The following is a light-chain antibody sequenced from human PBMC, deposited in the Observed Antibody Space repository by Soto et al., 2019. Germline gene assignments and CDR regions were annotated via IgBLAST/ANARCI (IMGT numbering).Light chain of an antibody. V-gene: IGKV1-27*01. CDR1: QGISKY. J-gene: IGKJ1*01. CDR3: QEYDSAPWT. Sequence: DVQMTQSPSSLSASVGDRVTITCRASQGISKYLAWYQQKPGKVPRLLIYVASTLQSGVPSRFSGSGSGTDFSLTISSLQPEDVAPYYGQEYDSAPWTFGQGTKVDIK. CDR2: VAS.